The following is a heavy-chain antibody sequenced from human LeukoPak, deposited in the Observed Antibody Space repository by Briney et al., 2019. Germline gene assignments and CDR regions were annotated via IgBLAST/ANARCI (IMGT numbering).Heavy chain of an antibody. J-gene: IGHJ6*03. D-gene: IGHD3-10*01. CDR3: ARGRRSSGSYGKSNYYYYMDV. CDR2: MNPNSGNT. V-gene: IGHV1-8*03. CDR1: GYTFTSYG. Sequence: GASVKVSCKASGYTFTSYGISWVRQATGQGLEWMGWMNPNSGNTGYAQKFQGRVTITRSTSISTAYMELSSLRSEDTAVYYCARGRRSSGSYGKSNYYYYMDVWGKGTTVTVSS.